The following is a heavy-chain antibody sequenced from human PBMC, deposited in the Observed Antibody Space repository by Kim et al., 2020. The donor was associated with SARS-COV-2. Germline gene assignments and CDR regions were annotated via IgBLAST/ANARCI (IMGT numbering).Heavy chain of an antibody. D-gene: IGHD6-13*01. V-gene: IGHV4-59*01. Sequence: YNPSLKSRVTISVDTSKNQFSLKLSSVTAADTAVYYCARAVFSSSWSLDYWGQGTLVTVSS. J-gene: IGHJ4*02. CDR3: ARAVFSSSWSLDY.